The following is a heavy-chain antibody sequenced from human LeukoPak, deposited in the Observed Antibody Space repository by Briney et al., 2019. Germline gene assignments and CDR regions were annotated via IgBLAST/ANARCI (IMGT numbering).Heavy chain of an antibody. CDR3: ARGDMRFGTLRAFDI. J-gene: IGHJ4*02. CDR1: GYTFTSYG. D-gene: IGHD3-10*01. V-gene: IGHV1-18*04. CDR2: ISAYNGNT. Sequence: ASVKVSCKASGYTFTSYGISWVRQAPGQELEWMGWISAYNGNTNYAQKLQGRVTMTTDTSTSTAYMELRSLKSDDTAVYYCARGDMRFGTLRAFDIWGQGTLVTVSS.